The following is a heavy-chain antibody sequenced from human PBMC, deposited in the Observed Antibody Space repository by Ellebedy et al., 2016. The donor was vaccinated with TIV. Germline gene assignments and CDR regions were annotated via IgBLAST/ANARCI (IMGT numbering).Heavy chain of an antibody. J-gene: IGHJ6*02. CDR3: ARASAPGSGAAPYSGMDV. CDR1: EYTFTKYS. CDR2: INAGNDYT. V-gene: IGHV1-3*01. D-gene: IGHD6-13*01. Sequence: ASVKVSCKASEYTFTKYSLHWVRQAPGQRLEWMGWINAGNDYTKYSQKFQGRLTITRDTSASTAYMELSGLRSEDTAVYYCARASAPGSGAAPYSGMDVWGQGTTVTVSS.